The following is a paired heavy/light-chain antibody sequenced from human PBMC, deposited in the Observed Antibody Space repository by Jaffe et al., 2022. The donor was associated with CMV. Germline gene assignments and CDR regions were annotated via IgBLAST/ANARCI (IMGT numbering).Light chain of an antibody. CDR2: ATS. CDR3: QQYDTSPLT. V-gene: IGKV3-20*01. Sequence: EIVLTQSPGTLSLSPGERATLSCRASQSVSSSYLAWYQQKPGQAPRLLIYATSSRATGIPDRFSGSGSGTDFTFTISRLEPEDFAVYYCQQYDTSPLTFGGGTKVEIK. CDR1: QSVSSSY. J-gene: IGKJ4*01.
Heavy chain of an antibody. V-gene: IGHV4-39*01. Sequence: QVQLQESGPGLVKSSETLSLTCSVSGVSISSSDYYWDWIRQPPGKGLEWIGSVYYSGSAYYNPSLKSRVTISIDMSKNQFSLKLTSLTAADAAVYYCARREPVTGTGRSLGNFQHWGQGTLVTVSS. J-gene: IGHJ1*01. CDR1: GVSISSSDYY. CDR2: VYYSGSA. D-gene: IGHD6-19*01. CDR3: ARREPVTGTGRSLGNFQH.